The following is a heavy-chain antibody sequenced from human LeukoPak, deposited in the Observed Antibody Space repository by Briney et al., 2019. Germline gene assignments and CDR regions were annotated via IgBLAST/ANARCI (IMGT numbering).Heavy chain of an antibody. CDR1: GGSISSGGYY. J-gene: IGHJ4*02. CDR2: IYYSGST. Sequence: PSQTLSLTCTVSGGSISSGGYYWSWIRQHPGKGLEWIGYIYYSGSTYYNPSLKSRVTISVDTSKNQFSLKLSSVTAADTAVYYCARDIGGGGYFDYWGQGTLVTVSS. D-gene: IGHD3-16*01. CDR3: ARDIGGGGYFDY. V-gene: IGHV4-31*03.